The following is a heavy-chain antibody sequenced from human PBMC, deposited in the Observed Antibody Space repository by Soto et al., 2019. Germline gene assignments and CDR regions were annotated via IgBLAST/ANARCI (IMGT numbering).Heavy chain of an antibody. J-gene: IGHJ6*02. CDR2: ISSSSSTI. Sequence: EVQLVESGGGLVQPGGSLRLSCAASGFTFSSYSMNWVRQAPGKGLEWVSYISSSSSTIYYADSVKGRFTISRDNAKNSLYLQMNSLRDEDTAVYYCGRRTRVVAATPGGYYYYGMDVWGQGTTVTVSS. V-gene: IGHV3-48*02. CDR3: GRRTRVVAATPGGYYYYGMDV. CDR1: GFTFSSYS. D-gene: IGHD2-15*01.